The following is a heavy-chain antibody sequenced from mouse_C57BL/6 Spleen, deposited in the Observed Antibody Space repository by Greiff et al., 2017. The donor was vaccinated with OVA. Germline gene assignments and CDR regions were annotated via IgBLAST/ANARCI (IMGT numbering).Heavy chain of an antibody. CDR1: GYAFSSSW. D-gene: IGHD1-1*01. CDR2: IYPGDGDT. V-gene: IGHV1-82*01. CDR3: ASLPKTTVVA. J-gene: IGHJ2*01. Sequence: QVQLKQSGPELVKPGASVKISCKASGYAFSSSWMNWVKQRPGKGLEWIGRIYPGDGDTNYNGKFKGKATLTADKSSSTAYMQLSSLTSEDSAVYFCASLPKTTVVAWGKGTTLTVSS.